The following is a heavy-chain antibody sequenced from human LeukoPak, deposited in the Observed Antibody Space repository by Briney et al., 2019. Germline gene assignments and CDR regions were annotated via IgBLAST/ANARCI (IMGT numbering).Heavy chain of an antibody. CDR3: ARDPSWDLPPDY. CDR1: GFTFSSHS. CDR2: IRNSGTYT. D-gene: IGHD1-26*01. Sequence: GGSLRLSCAASGFTFSSHSMNWVRQAPAKGLEWVSSIRNSGTYTYYADSVKGRFTISRDNAKSSLYLQMNSLRAEDTAVYYCARDPSWDLPPDYWGQGTLVTVSS. J-gene: IGHJ4*02. V-gene: IGHV3-21*01.